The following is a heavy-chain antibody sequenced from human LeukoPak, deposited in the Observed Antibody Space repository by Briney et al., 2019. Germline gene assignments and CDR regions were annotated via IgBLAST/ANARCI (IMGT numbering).Heavy chain of an antibody. D-gene: IGHD2-2*01. CDR2: ISYDGSNK. CDR1: GFTFSSYA. V-gene: IGHV3-30*04. Sequence: GGSLRLSCAASGFTFSSYAMHWVRQAPGKGLEWVAVISYDGSNKYYADSVKGRFTISRDNSKNTLYLQTNSLRAEDTAVYYCARGGDIVVVPAAPFDYWGQGTLVTVSS. CDR3: ARGGDIVVVPAAPFDY. J-gene: IGHJ4*02.